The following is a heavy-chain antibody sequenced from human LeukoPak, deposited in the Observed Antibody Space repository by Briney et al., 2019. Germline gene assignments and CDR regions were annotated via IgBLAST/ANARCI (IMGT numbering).Heavy chain of an antibody. Sequence: SQTLSLTCTVSGGSISSGSYYWSWIRQPAGKGLEWIGRIYTSGSTNYNPSLKSRVTISVDTSKNQFSLKLSSVTAAYTAVYYCARGASYDSSGYGFDYWGQGTLVTVSS. J-gene: IGHJ4*02. CDR3: ARGASYDSSGYGFDY. V-gene: IGHV4-61*02. CDR1: GGSISSGSYY. D-gene: IGHD3-22*01. CDR2: IYTSGST.